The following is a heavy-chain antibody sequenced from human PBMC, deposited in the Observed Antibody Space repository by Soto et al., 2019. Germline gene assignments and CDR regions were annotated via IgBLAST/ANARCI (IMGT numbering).Heavy chain of an antibody. CDR1: GGSISSGDYY. CDR2: IYYSGGT. CDR3: ARGVVVAGNWFDP. V-gene: IGHV4-30-4*01. J-gene: IGHJ5*02. Sequence: SETLSLTCTVSGGSISSGDYYWSWIRQPPGTGLEWIGYIYYSGGTYYNPSLKSRVTISVDTSKNQFSLKLSSVTAADTAVYYCARGVVVAGNWFDPWGQGTLVTVSS. D-gene: IGHD2-15*01.